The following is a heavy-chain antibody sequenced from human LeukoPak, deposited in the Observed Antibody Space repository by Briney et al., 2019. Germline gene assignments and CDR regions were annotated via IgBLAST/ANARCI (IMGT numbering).Heavy chain of an antibody. Sequence: PGGSLRLSCAASVFTFSSYAMSWVRQAPGKGLEWVSAISGSGGSTYYADSVKGRFTISRDNSKNTLYLQMNSLRAEDTAVYYCAKGYSSSWYGFSRWFDPWGQGTLVTVSS. CDR2: ISGSGGST. CDR3: AKGYSSSWYGFSRWFDP. J-gene: IGHJ5*02. V-gene: IGHV3-23*01. CDR1: VFTFSSYA. D-gene: IGHD6-13*01.